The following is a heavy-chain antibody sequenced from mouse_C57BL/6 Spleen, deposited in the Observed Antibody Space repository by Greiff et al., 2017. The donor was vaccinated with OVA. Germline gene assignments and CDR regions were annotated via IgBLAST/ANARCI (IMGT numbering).Heavy chain of an antibody. V-gene: IGHV3-6*01. CDR1: GYSITSGYY. Sequence: EVKLVESGPGLVKPSQSLSLTCSVTGYSITSGYYWNWIRQFPGNKLEWMGYISYDGSNNYNPSLKNRISITRDTSKNQFFLKLNSVTTEDTATYYCARRGLHYYAMDYWGQGTSVTVSS. J-gene: IGHJ4*01. CDR3: ARRGLHYYAMDY. CDR2: ISYDGSN.